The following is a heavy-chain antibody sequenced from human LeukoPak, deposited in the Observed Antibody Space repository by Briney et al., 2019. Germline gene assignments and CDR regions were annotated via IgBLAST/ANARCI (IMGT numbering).Heavy chain of an antibody. CDR2: ISSSGSTI. CDR1: GFIFSDYY. V-gene: IGHV3-11*04. J-gene: IGHJ4*02. Sequence: PGGSLRLSCAASGFIFSDYYMTWVRQAPGKGLEWGSYISSSGSTIYYAGSVKGRFTISRDNTKISLSLQMNNLRAEDTAIYYCAMEDGTYWGQGTLVTVSS. CDR3: AMEDGTY. D-gene: IGHD1-1*01.